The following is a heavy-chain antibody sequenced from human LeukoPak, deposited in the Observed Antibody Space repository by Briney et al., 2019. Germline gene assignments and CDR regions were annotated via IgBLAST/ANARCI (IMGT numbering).Heavy chain of an antibody. CDR2: INHSGST. J-gene: IGHJ5*02. CDR3: ARHSPYCSSTSRYTDWFDP. Sequence: SETLSPTCAVYGGSFSGYYWSWIRQPPGKGLEWIGEINHSGSTNYNPSLKSRVTISVDTSKNQFSLKLSSVTAADTAVYYCARHSPYCSSTSRYTDWFDPWGQGTLVTVSS. V-gene: IGHV4-34*01. D-gene: IGHD2-2*02. CDR1: GGSFSGYY.